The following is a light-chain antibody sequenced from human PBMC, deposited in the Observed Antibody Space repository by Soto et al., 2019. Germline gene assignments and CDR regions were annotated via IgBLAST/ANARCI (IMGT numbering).Light chain of an antibody. V-gene: IGLV2-14*02. J-gene: IGLJ3*02. CDR2: EVN. CDR1: TSDVGSYKL. CDR3: CSLTSSKTWV. Sequence: QSALTQPASVSGSPGQSITISCTGTTSDVGSYKLVSWYQQHPGKAPKLIIFEVNKRPAGVSNRFSGSKSGNTASLTISGLKAEDEADYYCCSLTSSKTWVFGGGTKLTVL.